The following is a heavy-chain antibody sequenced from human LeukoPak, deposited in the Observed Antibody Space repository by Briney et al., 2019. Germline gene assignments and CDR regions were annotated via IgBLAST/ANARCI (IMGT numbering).Heavy chain of an antibody. V-gene: IGHV3-53*01. CDR1: GFTVSSHY. J-gene: IGHJ4*02. CDR3: ARVLVVANSEDYLDY. CDR2: IYPGGNT. D-gene: IGHD2-15*01. Sequence: PGGSLRLSCAVSGFTVSSHYMSWVRQAPGKGLEWLSVIYPGGNTYYLDSVKGRFTISRDNSKNTLYLQMNNLRVEDTAAYYCARVLVVANSEDYLDYWGQGTLVSVSS.